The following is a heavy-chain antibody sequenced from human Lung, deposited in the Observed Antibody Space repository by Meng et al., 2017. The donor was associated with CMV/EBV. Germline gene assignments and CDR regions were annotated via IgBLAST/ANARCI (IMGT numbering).Heavy chain of an antibody. V-gene: IGHV4-4*02. Sequence: RPEPGRGSVKRSGPLPLTCVVSGGSIGSSYGWSWVRQAPGKGLEWIGEMYHSGTTNYNPSLKSRVTISMGKSNNQLSLKLNSVTAADTAVYYCATQESRDGHNPYWGQGTLVTVSS. J-gene: IGHJ4*02. CDR2: MYHSGTT. CDR3: ATQESRDGHNPY. D-gene: IGHD5-24*01. CDR1: GGSIGSSYG.